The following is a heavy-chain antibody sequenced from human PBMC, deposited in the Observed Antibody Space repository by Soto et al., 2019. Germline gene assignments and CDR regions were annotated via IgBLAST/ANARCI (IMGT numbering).Heavy chain of an antibody. J-gene: IGHJ4*02. CDR2: INWDGTTK. CDR1: GFNFRDYS. V-gene: IGHV3-43*01. CDR3: AKEMSTIYFDS. D-gene: IGHD1-1*01. Sequence: PGGSLRLSCAASGFNFRDYSMHWVRQAPGKGLEWVCLINWDGTTKFYAASVKGRFTVSRDNRKNSMYLQLNSLRTEDTAFYYCAKEMSTIYFDSWGQGTLVTVSS.